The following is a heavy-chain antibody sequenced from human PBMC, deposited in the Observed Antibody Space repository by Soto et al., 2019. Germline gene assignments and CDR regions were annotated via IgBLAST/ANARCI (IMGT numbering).Heavy chain of an antibody. V-gene: IGHV4-34*01. CDR1: GGSFSGYY. J-gene: IGHJ4*02. CDR2: INHSGST. Sequence: SETRCLTCAVYGGSFSGYYWSGSRQPPGKGLEWIGEINHSGSTNYNPSLKSRVTISVDTSKNQFSLKLSSVTAADTAVYYCARERGVLLWFGELPALDYWGQGTLVTVS. CDR3: ARERGVLLWFGELPALDY. D-gene: IGHD3-10*01.